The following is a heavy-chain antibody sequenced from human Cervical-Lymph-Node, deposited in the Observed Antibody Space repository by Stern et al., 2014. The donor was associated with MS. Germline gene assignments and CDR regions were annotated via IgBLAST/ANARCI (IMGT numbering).Heavy chain of an antibody. V-gene: IGHV1-18*01. CDR3: ARDGGSGWYIGRMDV. J-gene: IGHJ6*02. CDR1: GYTFTTYG. Sequence: QVQLVQSGPEVKKPGASVKVSCKTSGYTFTTYGVSWVRQAPGQGLEWMAWISAYNGDKMYGQKFQGRVTMTTATSTKTAYMELRGLRSDDTAVYFCARDGGSGWYIGRMDVWGQGTTVTVSS. CDR2: ISAYNGDK. D-gene: IGHD6-19*01.